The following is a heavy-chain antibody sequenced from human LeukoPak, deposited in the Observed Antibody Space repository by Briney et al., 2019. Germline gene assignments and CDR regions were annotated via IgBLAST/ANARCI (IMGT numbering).Heavy chain of an antibody. V-gene: IGHV3-9*01. J-gene: IGHJ4*02. Sequence: PGRSLRLSCVASGFTFAMHWIRQAPGTGLEWVSGVIWHSGSIDYADSVKGRFIISRDNAKNSLYLEMNSLRPEDAALYDGAKGAKVGESLYYFDYWGRGTLVTVSS. CDR3: AKGAKVGESLYYFDY. CDR1: GFTFA. CDR2: VIWHSGSI. D-gene: IGHD1-26*01.